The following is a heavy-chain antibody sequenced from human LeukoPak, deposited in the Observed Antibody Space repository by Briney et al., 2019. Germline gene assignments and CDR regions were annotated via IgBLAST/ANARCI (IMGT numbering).Heavy chain of an antibody. CDR3: ARDLWDH. V-gene: IGHV3-23*01. CDR1: GFTFSSYA. J-gene: IGHJ4*02. CDR2: ISGSGGST. Sequence: GGSLRLSCAASGFTFSSYAMSWVRQAPGKGLEWVSAISGSGGSTYYADPLKGRFTVSRDNAKNSLYLQLNSLRAEDTAVYYCARDLWDHWGQGTLVTVSS.